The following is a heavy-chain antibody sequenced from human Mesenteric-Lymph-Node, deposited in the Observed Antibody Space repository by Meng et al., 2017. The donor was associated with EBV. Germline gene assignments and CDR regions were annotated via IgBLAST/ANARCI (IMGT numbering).Heavy chain of an antibody. CDR3: ARGPTSGWVGAWFDP. CDR1: GYTFTNYG. CDR2: INAYNGDT. D-gene: IGHD6-19*01. Sequence: QAQLVQSGGEVKKPGASVKVPCKASGYTFTNYGITWVRQAPGQGLEWMGWINAYNGDTNYAQTLQGRVTMTTDTSTSTAYMELRSLRSDDTAVYYCARGPTSGWVGAWFDPWGQGTLVTVSS. V-gene: IGHV1-18*01. J-gene: IGHJ5*02.